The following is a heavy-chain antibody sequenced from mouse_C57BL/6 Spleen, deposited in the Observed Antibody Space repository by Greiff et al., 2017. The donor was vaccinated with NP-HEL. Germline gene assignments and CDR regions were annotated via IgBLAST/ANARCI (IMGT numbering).Heavy chain of an antibody. D-gene: IGHD1-1*01. CDR1: GFTFSSYA. CDR2: ISSGGDYI. CDR3: TRGYYGSSWYAMDY. Sequence: EVKVVESGEGLVKPGGSLKLSCAASGFTFSSYAMSWVRQTPEKRLEWVAYISSGGDYIYYADTVKGRFTISRDNARNTLYLQMSSLKSEDTAMYYCTRGYYGSSWYAMDYWGQGTSVTVSS. J-gene: IGHJ4*01. V-gene: IGHV5-9-1*02.